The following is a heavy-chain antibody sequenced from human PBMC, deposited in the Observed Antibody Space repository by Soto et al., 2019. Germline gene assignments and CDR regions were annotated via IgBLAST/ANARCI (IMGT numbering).Heavy chain of an antibody. CDR1: GYTVTSYY. CDR3: ALRVGATTPIDY. J-gene: IGHJ4*02. D-gene: IGHD1-26*01. CDR2: INPKSGSP. V-gene: IGHV1-46*01. Sequence: ASVKVSCKASGYTVTSYYAHWLRQAPGQGLEWLGTINPKSGSPTYAQKFQGRVTMTGDESTNKAYMELSSLRSEDTAVYYCALRVGATTPIDYWGQGTLVTVSS.